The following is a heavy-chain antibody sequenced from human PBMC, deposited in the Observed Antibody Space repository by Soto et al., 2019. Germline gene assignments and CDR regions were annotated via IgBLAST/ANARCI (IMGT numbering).Heavy chain of an antibody. V-gene: IGHV4-31*03. CDR1: GGSISSGGYY. Sequence: QVQLQESGPGLVKPSQTLSLTCTVSGGSISSGGYYWSWIRQHPGKGLEWIGHIYYSGSTYHNPSLKSRVTISVDTSKNQFALKLSSVTAADTAVYYCARVIFGVPKRDNWFDPWGQGTLVTVSS. D-gene: IGHD3-3*01. CDR3: ARVIFGVPKRDNWFDP. J-gene: IGHJ5*02. CDR2: IYYSGST.